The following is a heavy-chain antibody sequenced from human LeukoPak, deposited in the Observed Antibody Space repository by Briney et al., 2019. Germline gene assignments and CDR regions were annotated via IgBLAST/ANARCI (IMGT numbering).Heavy chain of an antibody. CDR1: GYTFTSYG. D-gene: IGHD5-24*01. CDR2: ISAYNGNT. Sequence: ASVKVSCKASGYTFTSYGISWVRQAPGQGLEWMGWISAYNGNTNYAQKLQGRVTMTTDTSTSTAYMELRSLRSDDTAVYYCARGGARLQLGSLGTSYMDAWGKGTTVTVSS. CDR3: ARGGARLQLGSLGTSYMDA. J-gene: IGHJ6*03. V-gene: IGHV1-18*01.